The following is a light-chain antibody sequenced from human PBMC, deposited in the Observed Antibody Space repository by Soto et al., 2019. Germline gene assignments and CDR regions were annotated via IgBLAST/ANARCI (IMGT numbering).Light chain of an antibody. CDR1: KSDIGVYDF. Sequence: QSALTQPPSASGSPGQSVTISCTGTKSDIGVYDFVSWYQHHPGKAPRLIIYEVVQRPSGVPDRFSGSKSGNTASLTVSGLQAADEADYFCSSYTRSSALEVFGGGTKLTVL. CDR2: EVV. CDR3: SSYTRSSALEV. J-gene: IGLJ3*02. V-gene: IGLV2-8*01.